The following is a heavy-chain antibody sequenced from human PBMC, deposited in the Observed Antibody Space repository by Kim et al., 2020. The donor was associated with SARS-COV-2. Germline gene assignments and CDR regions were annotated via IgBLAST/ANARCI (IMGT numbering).Heavy chain of an antibody. V-gene: IGHV3-48*02. CDR1: GFTFSSYS. CDR3: ARDYSSRFGYYGMDV. D-gene: IGHD6-13*01. Sequence: GGSLRLSCAASGFTFSSYSMNWVRQAPGKGLEWVSYISSSSSTIYYADSVKGRFTISRDNAKNSLYLQMNSLRDEDTAVYYCARDYSSRFGYYGMDVWGQGTTVTVSS. CDR2: ISSSSSTI. J-gene: IGHJ6*02.